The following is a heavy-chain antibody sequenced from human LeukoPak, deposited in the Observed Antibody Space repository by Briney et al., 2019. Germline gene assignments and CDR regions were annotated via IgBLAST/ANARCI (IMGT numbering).Heavy chain of an antibody. J-gene: IGHJ4*02. CDR2: IYYSGST. D-gene: IGHD1-26*01. CDR3: ARGIVGATLYYFDY. Sequence: SETLSLTCTVSGGSISSGGYYWSWIRQHPGKGLEWIGYIYYSGSTYYNPSLKSRVTISVDTSKNQFSLKLSSVTAAGTAVYYCARGIVGATLYYFDYWGQGTLVTVSS. CDR1: GGSISSGGYY. V-gene: IGHV4-31*03.